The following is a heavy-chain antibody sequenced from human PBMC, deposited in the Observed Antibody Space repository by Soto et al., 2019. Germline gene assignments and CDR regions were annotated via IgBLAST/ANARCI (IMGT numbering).Heavy chain of an antibody. CDR1: GGSISTDGYY. J-gene: IGHJ6*02. D-gene: IGHD2-15*01. V-gene: IGHV4-31*03. Sequence: NPSETLSLTCSVSGGSISTDGYYWSWIRQLPGKGLEWIGYIYHSGTTYHNPSLKSRLSMSVDTSKNQFSLNLNSVPAADTAVYYCARAAPSRISYYGMDVWGQGTTVTVSS. CDR2: IYHSGTT. CDR3: ARAAPSRISYYGMDV.